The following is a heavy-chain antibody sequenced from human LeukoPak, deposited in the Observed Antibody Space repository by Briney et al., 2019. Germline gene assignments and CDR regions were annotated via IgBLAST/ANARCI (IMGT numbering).Heavy chain of an antibody. V-gene: IGHV3-11*04. Sequence: GGSLRLSCAASGFTFSDYYMSWIRQAPGKGLECVSYISSSGTTIYYADSVRGRFTISRDNAKNTLYLQMNSLRAEDTAVYYCARDSRSSPDYWGQGTLVTVSS. CDR2: ISSSGTTI. CDR3: ARDSRSSPDY. J-gene: IGHJ4*02. CDR1: GFTFSDYY.